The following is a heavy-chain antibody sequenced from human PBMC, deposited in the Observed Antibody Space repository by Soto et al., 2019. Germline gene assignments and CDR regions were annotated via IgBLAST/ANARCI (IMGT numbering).Heavy chain of an antibody. CDR2: IYYSGST. CDR1: GGSISSSSYY. D-gene: IGHD6-19*01. Sequence: NPSETLSLTCTVSGGSISSSSYYWGWIRQPPGKGLEWIGSIYYSGSTYYNPSLKSRVTISVDTSKNQFSLKLSSVTAADTAVYYCARRRIAVAGTEDYYFDYWGQGTLVTVSS. V-gene: IGHV4-39*01. CDR3: ARRRIAVAGTEDYYFDY. J-gene: IGHJ4*02.